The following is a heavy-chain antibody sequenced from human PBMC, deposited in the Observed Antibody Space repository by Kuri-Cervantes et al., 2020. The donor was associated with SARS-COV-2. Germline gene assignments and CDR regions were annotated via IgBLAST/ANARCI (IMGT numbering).Heavy chain of an antibody. Sequence: ASVKVSCKASGYTFTSYDIHWVRQAPGQGFEWMGWMNPRSGNTGYAQKFQGRVTMTRNTSISTAYMELSSLRSDDTAVYYCANAYGDYGEYYFDYWGQGTLVTVSS. V-gene: IGHV1-8*01. D-gene: IGHD4-17*01. CDR1: GYTFTSYD. CDR3: ANAYGDYGEYYFDY. J-gene: IGHJ4*02. CDR2: MNPRSGNT.